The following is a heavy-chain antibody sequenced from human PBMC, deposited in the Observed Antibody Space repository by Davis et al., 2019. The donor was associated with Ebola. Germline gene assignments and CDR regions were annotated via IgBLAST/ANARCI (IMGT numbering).Heavy chain of an antibody. J-gene: IGHJ3*02. CDR3: ARDLSWYHAFDI. CDR2: IIQDGSKK. D-gene: IGHD6-13*01. Sequence: GESLKISCATSGFIFSSFWMSWVRQAPGKGLEWVANIIQDGSKKYYVDSVKGRFTISRDNAKNSLYLQMNSLRAEDTAVYYCARDLSWYHAFDIWGQGTMVTVSS. V-gene: IGHV3-7*03. CDR1: GFIFSSFW.